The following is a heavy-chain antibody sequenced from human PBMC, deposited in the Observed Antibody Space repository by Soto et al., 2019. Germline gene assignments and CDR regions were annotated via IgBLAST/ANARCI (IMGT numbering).Heavy chain of an antibody. Sequence: QVQLQQWGAGLLKPSETLSLTCAVYGGSFSGYYWSWIRQPPGKGLEWIGEINHSGSTNYNPSLKSRVTISVDTSKNQFSLKLSSVTAADTAVYYCARGNAHDYWGQGTLVTVSS. D-gene: IGHD1-1*01. CDR2: INHSGST. CDR3: ARGNAHDY. V-gene: IGHV4-34*01. J-gene: IGHJ4*02. CDR1: GGSFSGYY.